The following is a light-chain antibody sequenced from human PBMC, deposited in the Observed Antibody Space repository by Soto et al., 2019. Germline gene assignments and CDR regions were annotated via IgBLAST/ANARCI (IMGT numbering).Light chain of an antibody. J-gene: IGKJ4*01. Sequence: EMALTQSPATLSLSPGDRATLSCRASQSVSSYLAWYQQKPGQAPRLLIYDASNRATGIPARFSGSGSGTDFTLTITSLEPEDFAVYYCQQRSNWPSTFGGGTKVEIK. V-gene: IGKV3-11*01. CDR2: DAS. CDR3: QQRSNWPST. CDR1: QSVSSY.